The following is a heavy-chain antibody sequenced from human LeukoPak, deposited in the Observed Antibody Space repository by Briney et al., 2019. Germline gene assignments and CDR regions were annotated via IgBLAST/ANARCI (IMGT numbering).Heavy chain of an antibody. CDR2: INHSGGT. J-gene: IGHJ4*02. V-gene: IGHV4-34*01. D-gene: IGHD1-26*01. CDR3: ARRAYSGSYPSYFDY. Sequence: PSETLSLTCAVYGGSFSGYYWSWIRQPPGKGLEWIGEINHSGGTNYNPSLKSRVTISVDTSKNQFSLKLSSVTAADTAVYYCARRAYSGSYPSYFDYWGQGTLVTVSS. CDR1: GGSFSGYY.